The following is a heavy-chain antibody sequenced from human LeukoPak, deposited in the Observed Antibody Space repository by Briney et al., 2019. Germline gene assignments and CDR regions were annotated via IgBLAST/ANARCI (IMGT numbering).Heavy chain of an antibody. J-gene: IGHJ5*02. CDR1: GYTFTSYY. D-gene: IGHD3-10*01. Sequence: GASVKVSCKASGYTFTSYYMHWVRQAPGQGLEWMGIINPSGGSTSYAQKFQGRVTMTRDTSTSTVYMELSSLRSDDTTVYYCARAMVRGVIYNWFDPWGQGTLVTVSS. CDR3: ARAMVRGVIYNWFDP. CDR2: INPSGGST. V-gene: IGHV1-46*01.